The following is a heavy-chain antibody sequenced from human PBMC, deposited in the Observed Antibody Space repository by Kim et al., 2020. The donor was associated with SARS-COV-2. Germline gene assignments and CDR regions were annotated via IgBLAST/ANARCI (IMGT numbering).Heavy chain of an antibody. J-gene: IGHJ4*02. D-gene: IGHD6-13*01. Sequence: YYADAVKGRFTISRDNAKNALYLQMNSLRAEDTAVYYCARDLSSSWYDDYWGQGTLVTVSS. CDR3: ARDLSSSWYDDY. V-gene: IGHV3-21*01.